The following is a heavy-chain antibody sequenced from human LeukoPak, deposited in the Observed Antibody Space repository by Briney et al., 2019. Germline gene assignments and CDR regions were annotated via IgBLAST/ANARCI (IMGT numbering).Heavy chain of an antibody. CDR3: ARESQGQLLY. Sequence: SETLSLTCTVSGGSISSSSYYWGWIRQPPGKGLEWIGSIFYSGSTYYNPSLKSRLTISVDTSKNQFSLKLSSVTAADTAVYYCARESQGQLLYWGQGTLVTVSS. CDR2: IFYSGST. CDR1: GGSISSSSYY. J-gene: IGHJ4*02. V-gene: IGHV4-39*01. D-gene: IGHD2-2*01.